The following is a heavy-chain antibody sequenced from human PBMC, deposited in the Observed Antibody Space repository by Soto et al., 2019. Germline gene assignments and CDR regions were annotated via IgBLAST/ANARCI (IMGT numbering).Heavy chain of an antibody. Sequence: QVQLQESGPGLVTPSQTLSLTCTVSGGSISSGNYYWTWIRQHPGKGLEWIGYIYYSGSTYYNPSLKSRVTISVDVSKDQFSLNLSSVTAADTAVYYCARGCSSTRCQIGGMDVWGQGTTVTVSS. CDR2: IYYSGST. CDR1: GGSISSGNYY. CDR3: ARGCSSTRCQIGGMDV. D-gene: IGHD2-2*01. V-gene: IGHV4-31*03. J-gene: IGHJ6*02.